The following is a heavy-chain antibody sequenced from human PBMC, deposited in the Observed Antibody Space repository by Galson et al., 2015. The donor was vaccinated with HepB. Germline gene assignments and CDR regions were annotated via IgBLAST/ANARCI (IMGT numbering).Heavy chain of an antibody. V-gene: IGHV3-23*01. J-gene: IGHJ4*02. CDR1: GFTFSTYA. CDR2: ISGSGSST. D-gene: IGHD6-13*01. CDR3: AKHFSSSWYLN. Sequence: SLRLSCAASGFTFSTYAFSWVRQAPGKGLEWVSAISGSGSSTYYADSVRGRFTISRDSSKNTLYLQMNSLRADDTAVYYCAKHFSSSWYLNWGQGTLVTVSS.